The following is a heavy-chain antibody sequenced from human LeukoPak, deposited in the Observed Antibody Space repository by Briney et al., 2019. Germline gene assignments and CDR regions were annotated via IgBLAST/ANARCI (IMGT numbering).Heavy chain of an antibody. CDR3: ANGKPGIQCSSTSCTLFDY. CDR2: ISGSGGST. V-gene: IGHV3-23*01. CDR1: GFTFSSYA. J-gene: IGHJ4*02. Sequence: GGSLRLSCAASGFTFSSYAMSWVRQAPGKGLEWVSAISGSGGSTYYADSVKGRFTISRDSSKNTLYLQMNSLRAEDTAVYYCANGKPGIQCSSTSCTLFDYWGQGTLVTVSS. D-gene: IGHD2-2*01.